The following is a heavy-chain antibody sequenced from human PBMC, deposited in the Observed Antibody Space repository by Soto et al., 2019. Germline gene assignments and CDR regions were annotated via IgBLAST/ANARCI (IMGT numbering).Heavy chain of an antibody. CDR2: IYWNDDK. Sequence: QITLKESGPTLVKPTQTLTLTCTFSGFSLSTSGAGVGWIRQPPGKALEWLAIIYWNDDKRYSPSLESRLTITKHPSKNQVVLTVTNMDPVDTATYYCAHRMSTTSFEYWGQGTLVTVSS. CDR1: GFSLSTSGAG. D-gene: IGHD1-7*01. V-gene: IGHV2-5*01. J-gene: IGHJ4*02. CDR3: AHRMSTTSFEY.